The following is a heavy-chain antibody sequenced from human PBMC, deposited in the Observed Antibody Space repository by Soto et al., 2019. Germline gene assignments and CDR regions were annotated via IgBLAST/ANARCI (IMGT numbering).Heavy chain of an antibody. V-gene: IGHV3-23*01. J-gene: IGHJ5*02. CDR1: GFTFSSYA. CDR2: ISGSGGST. D-gene: IGHD5-18*01. CDR3: TKEVTATVGRRWFDP. Sequence: EVQLLESGGGLVQPGGSLRLSCAASGFTFSSYAMSWVRQAPGKGLEWVSAISGSGGSTYYADSVKGRFTISRDNSKNTLYLQMNSRRAEDTAVYYCTKEVTATVGRRWFDPWGQGTLVTVSS.